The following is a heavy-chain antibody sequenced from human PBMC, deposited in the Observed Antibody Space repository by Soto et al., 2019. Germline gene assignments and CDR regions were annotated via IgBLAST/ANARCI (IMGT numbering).Heavy chain of an antibody. CDR1: GYSFTSYW. J-gene: IGHJ3*02. Sequence: ESLKISCNGSGYSFTSYWIGWVRQMPGKGLEWMGIIYPGDSDTRYSPSFQGQVTISADKSISTAYLQWSSLKASDTAMYYCARRSPDDSSGYPVNYAFDIWGQGTMVTVSS. CDR3: ARRSPDDSSGYPVNYAFDI. CDR2: IYPGDSDT. D-gene: IGHD3-22*01. V-gene: IGHV5-51*01.